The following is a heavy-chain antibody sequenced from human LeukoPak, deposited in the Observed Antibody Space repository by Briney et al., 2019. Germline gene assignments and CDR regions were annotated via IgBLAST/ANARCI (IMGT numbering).Heavy chain of an antibody. Sequence: GGSLRLSCAASGFTFSSYSMHWVRQAPGKGLVWVSGIDADGSATVYADSVKGRSTIPRDNAKNTVFLQMNSLTAEDTAVYFCARLTGTSSPGVDYWGQGTLVTVAS. J-gene: IGHJ4*02. CDR1: GFTFSSYS. CDR2: IDADGSAT. CDR3: ARLTGTSSPGVDY. D-gene: IGHD1-14*01. V-gene: IGHV3-74*01.